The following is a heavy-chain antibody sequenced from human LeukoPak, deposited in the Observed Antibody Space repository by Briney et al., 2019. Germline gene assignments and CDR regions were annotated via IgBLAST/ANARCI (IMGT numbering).Heavy chain of an antibody. D-gene: IGHD3-10*01. V-gene: IGHV4-39*01. Sequence: PSETLSLTCTVSGGSISSSSYYWGWIRQPPGKGLEWIGSIYYSGSTYYNPSLKSRVTISVDTSKNQFSLKLSSVTAADTAVYYCARGQRVRGVNTFDYWGQGTLVTVSS. CDR3: ARGQRVRGVNTFDY. J-gene: IGHJ4*02. CDR1: GGSISSSSYY. CDR2: IYYSGST.